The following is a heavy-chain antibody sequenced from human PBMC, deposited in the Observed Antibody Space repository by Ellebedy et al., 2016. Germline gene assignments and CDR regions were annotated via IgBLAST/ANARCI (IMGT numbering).Heavy chain of an antibody. J-gene: IGHJ6*02. Sequence: ASVKVSCXASGYTFTTYAIHWVRQAPGQRLEWMGWINAGNGNTKYSQKFQGRVTITRDTSASTAYMELSSLKSEDTAVYYCARDAGGRGYGMDVWGQGTTVTVSS. CDR3: ARDAGGRGYGMDV. CDR2: INAGNGNT. D-gene: IGHD3-16*01. V-gene: IGHV1-3*01. CDR1: GYTFTTYA.